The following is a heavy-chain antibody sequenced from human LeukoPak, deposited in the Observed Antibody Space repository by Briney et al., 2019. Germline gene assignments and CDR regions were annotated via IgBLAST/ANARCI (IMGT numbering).Heavy chain of an antibody. Sequence: ASVTVSCKSSGYTFTNYAMHWVRQAPGLGLEGMGWIHTNTGNPSYAQGFTGRFVFSLDTSVSTAYLHISSLKTEDTAVYYCVTVERWASAATYRFDYWGQGTLVTVS. D-gene: IGHD2-15*01. CDR2: IHTNTGNP. J-gene: IGHJ4*02. CDR3: VTVERWASAATYRFDY. CDR1: GYTFTNYA. V-gene: IGHV7-4-1*02.